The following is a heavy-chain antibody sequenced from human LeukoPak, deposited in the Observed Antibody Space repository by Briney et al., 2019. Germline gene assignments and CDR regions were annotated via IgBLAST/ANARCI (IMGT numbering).Heavy chain of an antibody. D-gene: IGHD3-22*01. CDR1: GGSISSYY. Sequence: PSETLSLTCTVSGGSISSYYWSWIRQPPGKGLEWIGYIYYSGSTNYNPSLKSRVTISVDTSKDQFSLRLSSMTAADTAVYYCARVTGYMIEDYFDYWGQGTLVTVSS. J-gene: IGHJ4*02. CDR3: ARVTGYMIEDYFDY. V-gene: IGHV4-59*01. CDR2: IYYSGST.